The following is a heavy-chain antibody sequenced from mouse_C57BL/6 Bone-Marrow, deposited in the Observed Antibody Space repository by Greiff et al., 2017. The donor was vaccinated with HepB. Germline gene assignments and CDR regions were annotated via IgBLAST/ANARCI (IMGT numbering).Heavy chain of an antibody. J-gene: IGHJ3*01. D-gene: IGHD1-1*01. CDR3: ARPRIYYYGSSYAWFAY. Sequence: EVMLVESGGGLLQPGGSLKLSCAASGFTFSAYYMYWVRQTPEKRLEWVAYISNGGGSPYYPDTVKGRFTISRDNAKNTLYLQMSRLKSEDTAMYYCARPRIYYYGSSYAWFAYWGQGTLVTVSA. V-gene: IGHV5-12*01. CDR1: GFTFSAYY. CDR2: ISNGGGSP.